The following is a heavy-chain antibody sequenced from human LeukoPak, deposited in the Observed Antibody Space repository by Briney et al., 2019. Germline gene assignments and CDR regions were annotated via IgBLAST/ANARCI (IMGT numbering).Heavy chain of an antibody. CDR3: AKDAGSYTIGNWFDP. V-gene: IGHV3-48*02. Sequence: GGSLRLSCAASGFTFSSYGMHWVRQAPGKGLEWVSFISSSSATIFYADSVKGRFTNSRDNAKNSLYLQLNSLRDEDTAVYYCAKDAGSYTIGNWFDPWGQGTLVTVSS. CDR1: GFTFSSYG. J-gene: IGHJ5*02. CDR2: ISSSSATI. D-gene: IGHD1-26*01.